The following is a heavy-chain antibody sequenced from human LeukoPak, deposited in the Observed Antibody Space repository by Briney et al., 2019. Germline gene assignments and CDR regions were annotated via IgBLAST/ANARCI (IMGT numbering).Heavy chain of an antibody. CDR3: ARAEVGATLPFDY. V-gene: IGHV1-2*02. CDR1: GYTFTGYY. D-gene: IGHD1-26*01. J-gene: IGHJ4*02. CDR2: INPNSGGT. Sequence: ASVKVSCKASGYTFTGYYMHWVRRAPGQGLEWMGWINPNSGGTNYAQKFQGRVTMTRDTSISTAYMELSRLRSDDTAVYYCARAEVGATLPFDYWGQGTLVTVSS.